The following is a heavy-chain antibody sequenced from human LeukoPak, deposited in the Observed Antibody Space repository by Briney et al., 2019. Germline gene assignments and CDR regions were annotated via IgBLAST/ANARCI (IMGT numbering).Heavy chain of an antibody. Sequence: GGSLRLSCAASGFTFSSYSMNWVRQAPGKGLEWVSSISSSSYIYYADSVKGRFTISRDNAKNSLYLQMNSLRAEDTAVYYCARDTNWGENAFDIWGQGTMVTVSS. D-gene: IGHD7-27*01. V-gene: IGHV3-21*01. J-gene: IGHJ3*02. CDR1: GFTFSSYS. CDR3: ARDTNWGENAFDI. CDR2: ISSSSYI.